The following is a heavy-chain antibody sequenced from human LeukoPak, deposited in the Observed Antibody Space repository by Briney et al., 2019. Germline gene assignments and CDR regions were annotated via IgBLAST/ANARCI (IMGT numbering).Heavy chain of an antibody. V-gene: IGHV3-33*01. D-gene: IGHD3-10*01. Sequence: GRSLTLSCAASGFSFNTYAMHWVRQAPGQGLEWVALIWHDGSHKFYSNSVRGQFTNSRDNSKNTVYLQMNNLRPEDTAVYYCARESFGSGSYPDFWGQGTLVTVSS. CDR1: GFSFNTYA. CDR3: ARESFGSGSYPDF. CDR2: IWHDGSHK. J-gene: IGHJ4*02.